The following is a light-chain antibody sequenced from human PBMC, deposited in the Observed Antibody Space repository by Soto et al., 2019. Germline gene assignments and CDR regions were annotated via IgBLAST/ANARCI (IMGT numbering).Light chain of an antibody. CDR3: QQYNDWPFT. V-gene: IGKV3-15*01. CDR2: GVS. CDR1: QSVSVN. Sequence: EIVMTQSPGTLSVSPGERATLSCRASQSVSVNLAWYQQKPGQAPRLLIYGVSTRATGIPARFSGSESGTEFTLTINSLQSEDFAVYYCQQYNDWPFTVGPGTKVDIK. J-gene: IGKJ3*01.